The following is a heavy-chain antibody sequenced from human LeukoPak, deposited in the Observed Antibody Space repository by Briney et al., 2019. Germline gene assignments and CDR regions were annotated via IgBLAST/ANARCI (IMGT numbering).Heavy chain of an antibody. D-gene: IGHD5-24*01. CDR3: ARDGRGNGYEMATWLGCMDV. Sequence: PGGSLRLSCAASGFTFSSYDMHWVRQAPGKGLEWVAVIWYDGSNKYYADSVKGRFTISRDNSKNTLYLQMNSLRAEDTAVYYCARDGRGNGYEMATWLGCMDVWGQGTTVTVSS. V-gene: IGHV3-33*01. CDR2: IWYDGSNK. CDR1: GFTFSSYD. J-gene: IGHJ6*02.